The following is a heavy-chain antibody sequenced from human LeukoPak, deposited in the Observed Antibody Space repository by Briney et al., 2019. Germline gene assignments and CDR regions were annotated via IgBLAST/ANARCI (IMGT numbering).Heavy chain of an antibody. Sequence: PSEALSLTCTVSGGSISSSSYYWGWIRQPPGKGLEWIGSIYYSGSTYYNPSLKSRVTISVDTSKNQFSLKLSSVTAADTAVYYCARGGSYDWFDPWGQGTLVTVSS. J-gene: IGHJ5*02. V-gene: IGHV4-39*01. CDR1: GGSISSSSYY. CDR3: ARGGSYDWFDP. CDR2: IYYSGST. D-gene: IGHD1-26*01.